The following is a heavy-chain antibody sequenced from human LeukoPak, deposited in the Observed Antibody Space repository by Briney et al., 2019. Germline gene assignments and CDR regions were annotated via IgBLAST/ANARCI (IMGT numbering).Heavy chain of an antibody. D-gene: IGHD2-21*02. CDR3: ARGGAGNCGGACYLKWFDP. Sequence: SETLSLTCTVSGASVSSGSYYWSWIRQPPGKGLEWIGYIYYSGSTNYNPSLKSRVTISVDTSKNQFSLRLSSVTAADTAVYYCARGGAGNCGGACYLKWFDPWGQGTLVTVAS. J-gene: IGHJ5*02. V-gene: IGHV4-61*01. CDR1: GASVSSGSYY. CDR2: IYYSGST.